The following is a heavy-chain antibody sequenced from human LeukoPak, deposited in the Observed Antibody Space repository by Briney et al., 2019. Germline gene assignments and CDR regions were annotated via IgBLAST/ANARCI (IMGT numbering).Heavy chain of an antibody. CDR1: GLTFSSHW. Sequence: GGSLRLSCAASGLTFSSHWMHWVRHAPGKGLVWVSRITNDGNSTTYADSVKGRFTISRDNAKNTLYLQMNSLRAEDTAVYYCARVPSTQWLVYYFDYWGQGTLVTVSS. V-gene: IGHV3-74*01. D-gene: IGHD6-19*01. CDR3: ARVPSTQWLVYYFDY. CDR2: ITNDGNST. J-gene: IGHJ4*02.